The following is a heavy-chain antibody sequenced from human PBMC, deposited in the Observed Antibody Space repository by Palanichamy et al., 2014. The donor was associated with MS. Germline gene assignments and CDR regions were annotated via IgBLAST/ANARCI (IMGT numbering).Heavy chain of an antibody. D-gene: IGHD2-15*01. CDR3: ATRDCSGGSCYSGGMDF. J-gene: IGHJ4*02. Sequence: EVQLVSLERLDAAWESLRLSCAASGFSVSDNYMTWARQAPGKGLEWVSVIFRGGFTYYADSVKGRFTISRDNSKNTVNLQMNSLSPEDTAVYYCATRDCSGGSCYSGGMDFWGQGSLVTVSS. CDR1: GFSVSDNY. CDR2: IFRGGFT. V-gene: IGHV3-53*01.